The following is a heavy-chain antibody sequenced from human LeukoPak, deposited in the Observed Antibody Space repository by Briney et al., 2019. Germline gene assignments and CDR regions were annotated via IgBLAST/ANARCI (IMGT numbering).Heavy chain of an antibody. Sequence: SETLSLTCTVSGGSISSYYWSWIRQPPGKGLEWVGYIYYSGSTNYNPSLKSRVTISVDTSKNQFSLKLSSVTAADTAVYYCARDFYDSSGYYYFDYWGQGTLVTVSS. CDR1: GGSISSYY. J-gene: IGHJ4*02. CDR3: ARDFYDSSGYYYFDY. CDR2: IYYSGST. V-gene: IGHV4-59*01. D-gene: IGHD3-22*01.